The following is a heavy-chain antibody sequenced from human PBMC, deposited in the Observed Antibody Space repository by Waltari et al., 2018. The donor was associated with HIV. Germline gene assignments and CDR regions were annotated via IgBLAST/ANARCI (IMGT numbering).Heavy chain of an antibody. J-gene: IGHJ6*02. D-gene: IGHD6-19*01. CDR3: ARDLGGSGWYDYYYGMDV. CDR1: GFTFSNYE. Sequence: EVQLVESGGGLVQPGGSLTLSCAAPGFTFSNYEMNWVRQAPGKGLEWVSYISSSGNTIHYADSVKGRFTISRDNAKNSLYLQMNSLRAEDTAVYYCARDLGGSGWYDYYYGMDVWGQGTTVTVSS. CDR2: ISSSGNTI. V-gene: IGHV3-48*03.